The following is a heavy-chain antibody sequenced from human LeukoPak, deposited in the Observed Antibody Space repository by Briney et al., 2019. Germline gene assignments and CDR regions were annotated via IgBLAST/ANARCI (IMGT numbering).Heavy chain of an antibody. CDR3: AKMDGYFDY. J-gene: IGHJ4*02. Sequence: QPGGSLRLSCAASGLTFSSHGMSWVRQAPGKGPQWVSAITGSGGTTYYADSVKGRFTISRDNSKNTLYLQMNSLRAEDTAIYYCAKMDGYFDYWGQGTLVTVSS. CDR2: ITGSGGTT. CDR1: GLTFSSHG. D-gene: IGHD3/OR15-3a*01. V-gene: IGHV3-23*01.